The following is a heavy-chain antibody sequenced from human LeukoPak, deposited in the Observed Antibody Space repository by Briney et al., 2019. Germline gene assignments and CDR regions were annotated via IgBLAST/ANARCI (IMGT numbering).Heavy chain of an antibody. V-gene: IGHV4-4*02. J-gene: IGHJ4*02. CDR1: GGSIITTNW. Sequence: PSGTLSLTCAVSGGSIITTNWWSWVRPPPGQGLEWIGEISLAGQTNYNPSLNGRVTMSLDKSSNQLSLHLTSVTAADTATYFCSRESGPFCPFGYWGQGTLVIVSS. D-gene: IGHD1-26*01. CDR3: SRESGPFCPFGY. CDR2: ISLAGQT.